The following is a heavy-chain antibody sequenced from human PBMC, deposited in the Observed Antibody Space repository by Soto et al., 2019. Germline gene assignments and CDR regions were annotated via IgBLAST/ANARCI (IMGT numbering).Heavy chain of an antibody. J-gene: IGHJ6*02. V-gene: IGHV3-30*18. CDR3: AKGAEGGAYYGMDV. CDR2: ISYDGSNK. CDR1: GFTFSKYG. D-gene: IGHD3-16*01. Sequence: GGSLRLSCAASGFTFSKYGRHWVRQAPGKGLGWVAVISYDGSNKYYADSVKGRFTISRDKSTNTLYVQMNSLRVEDTAVYYCAKGAEGGAYYGMDVWGQGTTVTVSS.